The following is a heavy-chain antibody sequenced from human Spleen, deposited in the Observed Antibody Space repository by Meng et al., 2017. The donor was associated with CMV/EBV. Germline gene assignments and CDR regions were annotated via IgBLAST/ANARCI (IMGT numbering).Heavy chain of an antibody. J-gene: IGHJ4*02. CDR3: ARDHDYTSSWSGPFDY. CDR1: GFIFSNYG. V-gene: IGHV3-30*02. Sequence: GGSLRLSCAASGFIFSNYGIHWVRQAPGKGLEWVALIRHDGSNKYYADSVKGRFTISRDNSKNTLYLQMNSLRAEDTAVYYCARDHDYTSSWSGPFDYWGQGTLVTVSS. CDR2: IRHDGSNK. D-gene: IGHD6-13*01.